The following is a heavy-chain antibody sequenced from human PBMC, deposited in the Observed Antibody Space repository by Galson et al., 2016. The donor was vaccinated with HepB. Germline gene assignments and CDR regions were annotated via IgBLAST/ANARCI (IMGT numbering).Heavy chain of an antibody. CDR2: ISGNSGSP. CDR3: AKDPLTSDRPRFGFDY. D-gene: IGHD3-16*01. V-gene: IGHV3-23*01. Sequence: SLRLSCAASGFPFSSYVMSWVRQAPGKGLEWVSSISGNSGSPYYADSVQGRFSISRANSKDTLFLQMNSLRVEDTAIYFCAKDPLTSDRPRFGFDYWGQGTLVTVSS. J-gene: IGHJ4*02. CDR1: GFPFSSYV.